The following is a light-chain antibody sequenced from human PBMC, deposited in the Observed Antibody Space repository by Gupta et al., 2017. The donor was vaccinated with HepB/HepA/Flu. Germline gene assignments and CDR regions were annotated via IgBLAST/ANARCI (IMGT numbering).Light chain of an antibody. CDR1: QSLLHSNGYNY. Sequence: DIVMTQSPLSQPVTPGEPASISCRSSQSLLHSNGYNYLDWYLRKPGQSPQLLIYLGSNRASGVPDRFSGSGSGTDFTLKISRVEAEDVGVYYCMQALQTPRTFGQGTKLEIK. CDR3: MQALQTPRT. CDR2: LGS. V-gene: IGKV2-28*01. J-gene: IGKJ2*01.